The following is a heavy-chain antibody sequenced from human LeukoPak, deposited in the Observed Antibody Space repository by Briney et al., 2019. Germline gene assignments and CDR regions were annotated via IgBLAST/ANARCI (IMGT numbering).Heavy chain of an antibody. CDR3: ARETSSRFFDY. CDR2: VNPKSGRT. J-gene: IGHJ4*02. Sequence: ASVKVSCKTSGYTFTNYDINWVRQATGQGLEWMGWVNPKSGRTGYAQKFQGRVTFTRNTSISTAYMELNNLRSDDTAVYYCARETSSRFFDYWGQGTLLTVSS. CDR1: GYTFTNYD. V-gene: IGHV1-8*03.